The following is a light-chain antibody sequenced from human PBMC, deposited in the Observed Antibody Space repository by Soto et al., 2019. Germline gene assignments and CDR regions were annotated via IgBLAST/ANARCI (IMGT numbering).Light chain of an antibody. CDR1: QDINTF. CDR3: QQSETLPYT. Sequence: DIQMTQSPSSLPASVGDRVTIACQASQDINTFLNWYQQRPGEAPKLLIFHTSNLEAGVPSRFSGSGSGTSFTFTITSLQPEDFATYYCQQSETLPYTFGQGTKVDIK. J-gene: IGKJ2*01. V-gene: IGKV1-33*01. CDR2: HTS.